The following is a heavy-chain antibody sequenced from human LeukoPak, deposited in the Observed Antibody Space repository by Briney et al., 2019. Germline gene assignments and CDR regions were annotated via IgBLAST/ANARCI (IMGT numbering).Heavy chain of an antibody. CDR2: ISYDGSNK. D-gene: IGHD3-3*01. V-gene: IGHV3-30*18. CDR1: GFTFSSYG. Sequence: GGSLRLSCAASGFTFSSYGMHWVRQAPGKGLEWVAVISYDGSNKYYADSVKGRFTISRDNSKNTLYLQMNSLRAEDTAVYYCAKVSGSSYFYYYMAVWGKGTTVTVSS. J-gene: IGHJ6*03. CDR3: AKVSGSSYFYYYMAV.